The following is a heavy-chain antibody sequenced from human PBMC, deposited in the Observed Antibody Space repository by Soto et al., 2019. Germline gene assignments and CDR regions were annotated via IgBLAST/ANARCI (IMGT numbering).Heavy chain of an antibody. Sequence: QVQLVQSGAEVKKPGASVKVSCKVSGHPLSQLSMHWVRQAPGKGLEWMGGFAPEDGETIYAQRFQGRVTMTEDTSTDTAYMELSSLISEDTAVYYCTTTGNDYGDFDSWGQGTLVTVSS. CDR2: FAPEDGET. CDR1: GHPLSQLS. J-gene: IGHJ4*02. D-gene: IGHD4-17*01. V-gene: IGHV1-24*01. CDR3: TTTGNDYGDFDS.